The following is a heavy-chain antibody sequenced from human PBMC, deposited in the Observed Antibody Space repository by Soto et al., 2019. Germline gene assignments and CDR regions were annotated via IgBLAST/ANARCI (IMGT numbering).Heavy chain of an antibody. CDR1: GYTFTSYG. CDR2: ISAHNGNT. J-gene: IGHJ4*02. Sequence: QVHLVQSGAEVKKPGASVKVSCTGSGYTFTSYGITWVRQAPGQGLEWMGWISAHNGNTNYAQKFQGRVTVTRDTSTSTAYMELRSLRSDDTAVYYCARGRYGDYWGQGALVTVSS. CDR3: ARGRYGDY. V-gene: IGHV1-18*01. D-gene: IGHD1-1*01.